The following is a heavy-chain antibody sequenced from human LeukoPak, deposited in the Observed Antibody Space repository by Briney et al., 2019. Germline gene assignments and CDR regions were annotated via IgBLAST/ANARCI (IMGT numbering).Heavy chain of an antibody. CDR1: GYTFTGYY. CDR2: INPNNGAT. CDR3: TRESGSYHGNDY. J-gene: IGHJ4*02. V-gene: IGHV1-2*06. Sequence: RASVKVSSKASGYTFTGYYMHWVRQAPGQGLEWMGRINPNNGATNYAQKLQGRVTITGDTSISTAYMELSSLRSDDTAAYYCTRESGSYHGNDYWGQGTLVTVSS. D-gene: IGHD1-26*01.